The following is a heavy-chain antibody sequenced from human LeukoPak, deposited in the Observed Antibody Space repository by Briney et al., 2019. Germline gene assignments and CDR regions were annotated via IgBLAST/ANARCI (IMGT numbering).Heavy chain of an antibody. D-gene: IGHD3-22*01. V-gene: IGHV1-69-2*01. CDR2: VDPEDGET. CDR3: ATFPYYHASSGYYGDY. CDR1: GYTFTDYY. Sequence: ASVKVSCKVSGYTFTDYYMHWVQQAPGKGLEWMGLVDPEDGETIYAEKFQGRVTITADTSTDTVDMELSSLRSEDTAVYYCATFPYYHASSGYYGDYWGQGTLVTVSS. J-gene: IGHJ4*02.